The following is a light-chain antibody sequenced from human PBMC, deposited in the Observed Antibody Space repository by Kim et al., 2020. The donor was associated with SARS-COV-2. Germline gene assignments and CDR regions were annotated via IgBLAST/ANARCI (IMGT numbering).Light chain of an antibody. CDR2: GKN. J-gene: IGLJ2*01. Sequence: SSELTQDPAVSVALGQTVRITCQGDSLRKYYASWYQQKPGQAPALVVYGKNNRPSGIPDRFSASSTLDTGSLTISGAQAEDEADYYCSSRDSSGNQESVVFGGGTKLTVL. V-gene: IGLV3-19*01. CDR3: SSRDSSGNQESVV. CDR1: SLRKYY.